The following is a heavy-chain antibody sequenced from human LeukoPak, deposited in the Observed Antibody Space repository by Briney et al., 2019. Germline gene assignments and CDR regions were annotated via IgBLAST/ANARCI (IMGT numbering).Heavy chain of an antibody. Sequence: PSETLSLTCTVSGGSISRYYWSWVRQPPGKGLEWIGYVYYTERTDYNPSLKSRVTISIDTSKNQFSLKLISVTAADTAVYYCASFSDYGGNSFDYWGQGTLVTVSS. D-gene: IGHD4-23*01. J-gene: IGHJ4*02. CDR1: GGSISRYY. CDR2: VYYTERT. CDR3: ASFSDYGGNSFDY. V-gene: IGHV4-59*08.